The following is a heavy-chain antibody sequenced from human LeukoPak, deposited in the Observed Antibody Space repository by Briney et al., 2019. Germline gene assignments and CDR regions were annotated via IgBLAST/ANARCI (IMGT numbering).Heavy chain of an antibody. CDR1: GFIVSSNY. CDR2: IHSGGST. V-gene: IGHV3-53*01. CDR3: AREAVAGSFDI. D-gene: IGHD6-19*01. Sequence: PGGSLRLSCAASGFIVSSNYMSWVRQAPGKGLEWVSVIHSGGSTYYVDSVKGRFTISRDNFKNTLYLQMSSLRVEDTAVYYCAREAVAGSFDIWGQGTMVTVSS. J-gene: IGHJ3*02.